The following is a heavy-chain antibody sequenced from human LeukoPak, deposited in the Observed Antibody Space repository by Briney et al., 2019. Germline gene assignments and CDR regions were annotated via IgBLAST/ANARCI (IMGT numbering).Heavy chain of an antibody. V-gene: IGHV3-23*01. CDR3: AKWGDYDVLTGYYDSDY. CDR2: VSARDTST. CDR1: GFTFSNYA. D-gene: IGHD3-9*01. Sequence: PGGSLRLSCAASGFTFSNYAMSWVRQAPGKGLEWLSAVSARDTSTYYTDSVKGRFTISRDNSKNTLYLQMNSLSAENTAIYYCAKWGDYDVLTGYYDSDYWGQGTLVTVSA. J-gene: IGHJ4*02.